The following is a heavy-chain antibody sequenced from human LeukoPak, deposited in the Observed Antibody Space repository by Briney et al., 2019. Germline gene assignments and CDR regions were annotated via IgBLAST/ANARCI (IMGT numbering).Heavy chain of an antibody. D-gene: IGHD6-13*01. J-gene: IGHJ4*02. V-gene: IGHV3-23*01. CDR3: AKPQQMANFDF. CDR2: ISASGGST. CDR1: GVIFSSYA. Sequence: GGSLRLSCAASGVIFSSYAMTWVRQAPGKGLEWVSAISASGGSTYYADSVKGRFTISRDNSKNTLYLQMSSLRVEDTAVYYCAKPQQMANFDFWGQGTLVTVSS.